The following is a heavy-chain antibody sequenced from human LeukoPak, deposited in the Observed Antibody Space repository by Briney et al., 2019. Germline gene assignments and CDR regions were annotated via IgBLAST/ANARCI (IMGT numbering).Heavy chain of an antibody. CDR3: ARDRVGYSYGMYDAFDI. CDR1: GGTFSSYA. D-gene: IGHD5-18*01. Sequence: GASMKVSCKASGGTFSSYAISWVRQAPGQGLEWMGWINPNSGGTNYAQKFQGRVTMTRDTSISTAYMELSRLRSDDTAVYYCARDRVGYSYGMYDAFDIWGQGTMVTVSS. J-gene: IGHJ3*02. V-gene: IGHV1-2*02. CDR2: INPNSGGT.